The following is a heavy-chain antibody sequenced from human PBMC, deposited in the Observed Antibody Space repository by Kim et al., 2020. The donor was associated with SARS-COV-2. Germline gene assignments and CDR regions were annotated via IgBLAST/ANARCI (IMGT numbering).Heavy chain of an antibody. J-gene: IGHJ4*02. CDR2: IIPIFGTA. CDR3: ARRRSSWYYFDY. Sequence: SVKVSCKASGGTFSSYAISWVRQAPGQGLEWMGGIIPIFGTANYAQKFQGRVTITADESTSTAYMELSSLRSEDTAVYYCARRRSSWYYFDYWGQGTLVTVSS. V-gene: IGHV1-69*13. D-gene: IGHD6-13*01. CDR1: GGTFSSYA.